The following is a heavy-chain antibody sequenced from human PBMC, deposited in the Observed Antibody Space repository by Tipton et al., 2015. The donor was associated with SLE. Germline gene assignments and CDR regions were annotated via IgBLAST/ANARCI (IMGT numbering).Heavy chain of an antibody. CDR1: GGSISSGRYY. J-gene: IGHJ6*02. CDR3: ARAKQPGGMDV. V-gene: IGHV4-61*02. Sequence: TLSLTCTFPGGSISSGRYYWGWIRQPAGKGLEWIRRIYTSGSTNYNPSLKIRVTISVDTSKNQFSLKLSSVTAADTAVYYCARAKQPGGMDVWGQGTTVTVSS. D-gene: IGHD6-13*01. CDR2: IYTSGST.